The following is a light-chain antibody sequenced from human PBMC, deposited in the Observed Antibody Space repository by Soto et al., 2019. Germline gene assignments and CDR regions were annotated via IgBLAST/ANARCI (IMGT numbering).Light chain of an antibody. CDR3: QPYNNWPLT. J-gene: IGKJ4*01. CDR2: DAS. Sequence: DIQMTQSPSTLSASVGDRVTITCRASQSISIWLAWYQQKPGKAPKLLIYDASTRATGVPTRFSGSRSGAEFTLTINSLQSEDFAVYYCQPYNNWPLTFGGGTKVDIK. V-gene: IGKV1-5*01. CDR1: QSISIW.